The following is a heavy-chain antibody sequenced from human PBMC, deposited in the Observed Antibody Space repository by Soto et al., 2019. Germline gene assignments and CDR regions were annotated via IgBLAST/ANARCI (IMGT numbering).Heavy chain of an antibody. CDR1: GFTFSTYW. D-gene: IGHD6-19*01. J-gene: IGHJ4*02. CDR3: AGGTGWIWDN. Sequence: EVQLVESGGGLVQPGGSLRLSCAASGFTFSTYWMTWVRQAPGKGLEWVANIKQDGSQKYYVDSVKGRFTISRDNAKNSLYLQMNSLRAEDTAVYYCAGGTGWIWDNWGQGTLVTFSS. V-gene: IGHV3-7*04. CDR2: IKQDGSQK.